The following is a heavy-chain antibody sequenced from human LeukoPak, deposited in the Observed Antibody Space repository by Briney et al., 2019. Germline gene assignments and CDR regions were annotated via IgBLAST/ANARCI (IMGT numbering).Heavy chain of an antibody. J-gene: IGHJ5*02. D-gene: IGHD2-15*01. CDR3: ARVVVVAATHYWFDP. CDR1: GATFSSYA. Sequence: GASGKFSCKPSGATFSSYAISWVRQAPGQGLEGRGGIIPIFGTANYAQKFQGRVTITADESTSTAYMELSSLRSEDTAVYYCARVVVVAATHYWFDPWGQGTLVTVSS. V-gene: IGHV1-69*01. CDR2: IIPIFGTA.